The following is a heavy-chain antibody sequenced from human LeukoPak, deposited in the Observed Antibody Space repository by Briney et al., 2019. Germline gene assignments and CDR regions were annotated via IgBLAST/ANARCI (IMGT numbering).Heavy chain of an antibody. CDR2: IIPIFGTA. D-gene: IGHD3-10*01. J-gene: IGHJ3*02. CDR1: GGTFSSCA. Sequence: GASVKVSCKASGGTFSSCAISWVRQAPGQGLEWMGGIIPIFGTANYAQKFQGRVTITADESTSTAYMELSSLRSEDTAVYYCARGRPPVTGRVRMVRGVMFAFDIWGQGTMVTVSS. CDR3: ARGRPPVTGRVRMVRGVMFAFDI. V-gene: IGHV1-69*13.